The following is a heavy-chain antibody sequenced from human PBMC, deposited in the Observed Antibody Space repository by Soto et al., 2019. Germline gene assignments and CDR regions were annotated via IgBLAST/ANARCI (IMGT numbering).Heavy chain of an antibody. Sequence: GGTLSLPCAPSACTSPRFSRNWGRRPPGKRLEWVSSISSTTNYIYYADSMKGRFTVSRDNAKNSVYLEMNSLSAEDTAVYYCARESEDLTSNFDYWGQGTLVTVSS. CDR3: ARESEDLTSNFDY. V-gene: IGHV3-21*01. CDR2: ISSTTNYI. CDR1: ACTSPRFS. J-gene: IGHJ4*02.